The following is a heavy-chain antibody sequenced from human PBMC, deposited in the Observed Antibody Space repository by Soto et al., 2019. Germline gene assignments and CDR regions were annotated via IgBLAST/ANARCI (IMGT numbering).Heavy chain of an antibody. CDR1: GFTFSSYW. D-gene: IGHD1-26*01. J-gene: IGHJ6*02. Sequence: GWSLRLSCAASGFTFSSYWMSWVRQAPGKGLEWVANIKQDGSEKYYVDSVKGRFTISRDNAKNSLYLQMNSLRAEDTAVYDCAQAHETRYRDYYYSYGMDVWGQGTTVTVSS. CDR3: AQAHETRYRDYYYSYGMDV. CDR2: IKQDGSEK. V-gene: IGHV3-7*03.